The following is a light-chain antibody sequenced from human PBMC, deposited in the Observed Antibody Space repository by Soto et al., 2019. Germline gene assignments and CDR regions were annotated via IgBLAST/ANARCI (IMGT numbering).Light chain of an antibody. Sequence: DIQMTQSPSSLSASVGDRVTITCRASQNINNYFSWYQQKPGKAPKLLIYAASSLQSGVPSRFSGSGSGTDFTLTISSLQPDDFATYYCQQTYNTPWTFGQGTKVEVK. J-gene: IGKJ1*01. CDR1: QNINNY. V-gene: IGKV1-39*01. CDR2: AAS. CDR3: QQTYNTPWT.